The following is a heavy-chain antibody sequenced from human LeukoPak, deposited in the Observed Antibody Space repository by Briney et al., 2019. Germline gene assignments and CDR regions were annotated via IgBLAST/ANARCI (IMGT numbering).Heavy chain of an antibody. CDR2: VYTSGST. J-gene: IGHJ6*02. V-gene: IGHV4-61*02. D-gene: IGHD3-3*02. CDR1: GGFISSGSYY. CDR3: AIDGFLSNYYYYYGMDV. Sequence: SQTLSLTCTVSGGFISSGSYYWSWIRQPAGKGLEWIGRVYTSGSTNYNPSLKSRVTISVDTSKNQFSLKLSSVTAADTAVYYCAIDGFLSNYYYYYGMDVWGQGTTVTVSS.